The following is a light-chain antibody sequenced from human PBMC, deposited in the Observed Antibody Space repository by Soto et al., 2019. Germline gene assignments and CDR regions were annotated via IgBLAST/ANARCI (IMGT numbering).Light chain of an antibody. Sequence: EIVLTQSPVTLSLSPGERATLSCRASQSVRSYLAWYQQKPGQAPRLLIYDAFKRATGIPARFSGSGSGTDFTPTISSLEPEDFAVSYCQQRSNWPSTFGGGTKVDIK. J-gene: IGKJ4*01. CDR1: QSVRSY. CDR2: DAF. CDR3: QQRSNWPST. V-gene: IGKV3-11*01.